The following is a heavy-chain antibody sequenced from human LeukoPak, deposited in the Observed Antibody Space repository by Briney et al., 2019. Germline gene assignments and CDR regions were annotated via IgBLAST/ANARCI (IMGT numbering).Heavy chain of an antibody. D-gene: IGHD6-13*01. CDR3: ATSLGSWYPNPFFDY. J-gene: IGHJ4*02. CDR1: GGTFSSYA. Sequence: ASVKVSCKASGGTFSSYAISWVRQAPGQGLEWMGGIIPIFGTANYAQKFQGSVTITTDESTSTAYMELSSLRSEDTAVYYCATSLGSWYPNPFFDYWGQGTLVTVSS. V-gene: IGHV1-69*05. CDR2: IIPIFGTA.